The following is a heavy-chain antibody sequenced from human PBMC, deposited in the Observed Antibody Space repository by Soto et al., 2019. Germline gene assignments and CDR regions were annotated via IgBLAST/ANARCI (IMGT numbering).Heavy chain of an antibody. J-gene: IGHJ4*02. CDR2: INHSGST. Sequence: PSETLSLTCAVYGGSFSGYYWSWIRQPPGKGLEWIGEINHSGSTNYNPSLKSRVTISVDTSKNQFSPKLSSVTAADTAVYYCARVGAVPGRRGWFDYWGQGTLVTVSS. CDR3: ARVGAVPGRRGWFDY. V-gene: IGHV4-34*01. CDR1: GGSFSGYY. D-gene: IGHD6-19*01.